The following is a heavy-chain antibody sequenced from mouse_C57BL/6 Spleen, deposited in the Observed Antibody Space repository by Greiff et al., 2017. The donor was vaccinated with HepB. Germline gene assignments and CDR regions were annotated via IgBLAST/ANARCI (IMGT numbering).Heavy chain of an antibody. V-gene: IGHV3-6*01. Sequence: DVQLQESGPGLVKPSQSLSLTCSVPGYSITSGYYWNWIRQFPGNKLEWMGYISYDGSNNYNPSLKNRISITRDTSKNQFFLKLNSVTTEDTATYYCASAWAMDYWGQGTSVTVSS. CDR1: GYSITSGYY. J-gene: IGHJ4*01. CDR3: ASAWAMDY. CDR2: ISYDGSN.